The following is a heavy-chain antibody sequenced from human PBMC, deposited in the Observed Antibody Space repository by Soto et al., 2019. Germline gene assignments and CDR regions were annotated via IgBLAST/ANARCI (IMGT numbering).Heavy chain of an antibody. CDR2: IYFNGNT. V-gene: IGHV4-59*01. Sequence: SETLSLTCTVSAASFSKYYWTWIRQPPGKGLEWIGYIYFNGNTKYNPSLEGRLTISIDTSKKEFSLKLTSVTAADAAVYYCTSVTFGGIVLAHWGQGTLVTVSS. CDR1: AASFSKYY. D-gene: IGHD3-16*01. J-gene: IGHJ4*02. CDR3: TSVTFGGIVLAH.